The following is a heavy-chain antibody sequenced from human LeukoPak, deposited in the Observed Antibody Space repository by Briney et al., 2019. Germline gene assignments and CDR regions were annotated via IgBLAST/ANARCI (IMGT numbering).Heavy chain of an antibody. CDR2: IYHSGST. D-gene: IGHD3-16*01. J-gene: IGHJ4*02. Sequence: SETLSLTCAVYGGSFSGYYWSWIRQPPGKGLEWIGSIYHSGSTYYNPSLKSRVTISVDTSKNQFSLKLSSVTAADTAVYYCARGSRLADYWGQGTLVTVSS. V-gene: IGHV4-34*01. CDR3: ARGSRLADY. CDR1: GGSFSGYY.